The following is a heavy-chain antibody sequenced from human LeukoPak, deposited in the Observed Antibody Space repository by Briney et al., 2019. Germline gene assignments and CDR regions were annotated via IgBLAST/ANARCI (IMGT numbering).Heavy chain of an antibody. J-gene: IGHJ4*02. Sequence: GGSLRLSXAASGFTFSSYAVTWVRQAPGKGLEWVSTISGSGESTLYADSVKGRFTISRDNTKNTLYLQMNSLRAEDTAVYYCAKDRVGGLTIVDYWGREPWSPSPQ. D-gene: IGHD3-16*01. CDR1: GFTFSSYA. CDR3: AKDRVGGLTIVDY. CDR2: ISGSGEST. V-gene: IGHV3-23*01.